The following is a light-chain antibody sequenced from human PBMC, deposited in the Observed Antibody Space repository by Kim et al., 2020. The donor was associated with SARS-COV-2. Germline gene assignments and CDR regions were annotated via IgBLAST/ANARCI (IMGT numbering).Light chain of an antibody. J-gene: IGLJ2*01. CDR1: SGHSSYS. CDR2: LDSDGSH. Sequence: ASDKPACILRSGHSSYSTAWHRQQPEKGPRYLMKLDSDGSHIKGDGIPDRFSGSSSGAARSLTISSLQSEAEADYYCQTWGTGIRVFGGGTQLTVL. CDR3: QTWGTGIRV. V-gene: IGLV4-69*01.